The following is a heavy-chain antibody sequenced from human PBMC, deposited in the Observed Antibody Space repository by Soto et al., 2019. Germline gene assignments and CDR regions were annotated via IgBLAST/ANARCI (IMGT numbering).Heavy chain of an antibody. CDR1: GGSISSSSYY. V-gene: IGHV4-39*01. J-gene: IGHJ4*02. D-gene: IGHD6-13*01. Sequence: QLQLQESGPGLVKPSETLSLTCTVSGGSISSSSYYWGWIRQPPGKGLEWIGSIYYSGSTYYNPSLKSRVTISVDTSKNQFSLKLSSVTAADTAVYYCARQVQQLVREAYYDYWGQGTLVTVSS. CDR2: IYYSGST. CDR3: ARQVQQLVREAYYDY.